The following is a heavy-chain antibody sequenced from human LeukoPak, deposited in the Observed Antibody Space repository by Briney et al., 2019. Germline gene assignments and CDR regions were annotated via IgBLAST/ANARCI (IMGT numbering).Heavy chain of an antibody. Sequence: ASVKVSCKASGYAFTDYYMHWVRQAPGQGLEWMGRINHISGATNYAQKFQGRVTMTSDTSISTAFMELSSLRSDDTAVYYCARVQYSSSYYFDYWGQGTLVTVSS. D-gene: IGHD6-6*01. J-gene: IGHJ4*02. CDR2: INHISGAT. CDR1: GYAFTDYY. CDR3: ARVQYSSSYYFDY. V-gene: IGHV1-2*06.